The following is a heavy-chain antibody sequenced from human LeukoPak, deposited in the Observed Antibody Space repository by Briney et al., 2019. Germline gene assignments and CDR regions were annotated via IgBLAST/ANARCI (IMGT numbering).Heavy chain of an antibody. CDR3: AGTQGYCSSTSCLV. V-gene: IGHV3-7*01. Sequence: GGSLRLSCAASGFTFSSYWMSWVRQAPGKGLEWVANIKQDGSEKYYVDSVKGRFTISRDNAKNSLYLQMNSLRAEDTAVYYCAGTQGYCSSTSCLVWGRGTLVTVSS. J-gene: IGHJ4*02. D-gene: IGHD2-2*01. CDR1: GFTFSSYW. CDR2: IKQDGSEK.